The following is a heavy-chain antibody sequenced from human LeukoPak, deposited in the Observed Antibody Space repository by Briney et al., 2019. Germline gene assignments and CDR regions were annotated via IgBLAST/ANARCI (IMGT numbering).Heavy chain of an antibody. J-gene: IGHJ4*02. V-gene: IGHV4-4*07. CDR3: ARGPIQSGYDFWSGYYQN. Sequence: PSETLSLTCTVPGGSISSYYWSWIRQPAGKGLEWIGRIYTSGSTNYNPSLKSRVTMSVDTSKNQFSLKLSSVTAADTAVYYCARGPIQSGYDFWSGYYQNWGQGTLVTVSS. D-gene: IGHD3-3*01. CDR1: GGSISSYY. CDR2: IYTSGST.